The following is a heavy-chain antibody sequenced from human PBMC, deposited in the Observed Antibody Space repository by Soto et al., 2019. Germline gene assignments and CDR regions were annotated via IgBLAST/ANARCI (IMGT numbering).Heavy chain of an antibody. CDR2: MNPNSGNT. V-gene: IGHV1-8*01. J-gene: IGHJ3*02. Sequence: ASVKVSCKASGYTFTSYDINWVRQATGQGLEWMGWMNPNSGNTGYAQKFQGRVTMTRNTSISTAYMELSSLRSEDTAVYYCARARKSAYEINPDGAFDIWGQGTMVTV. CDR1: GYTFTSYD. CDR3: ARARKSAYEINPDGAFDI. D-gene: IGHD3-16*01.